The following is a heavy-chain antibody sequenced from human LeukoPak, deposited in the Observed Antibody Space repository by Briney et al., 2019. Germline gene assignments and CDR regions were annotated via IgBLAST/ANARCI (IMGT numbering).Heavy chain of an antibody. J-gene: IGHJ6*02. CDR1: GDTFATYY. CDR3: GRVGGRIGAYYAMDV. V-gene: IGHV1-2*02. CDR2: INSNSGAT. D-gene: IGHD3-16*01. Sequence: ASVKVSCKASGDTFATYYTHWTRQTPGQGLEWMGWINSNSGATKYVQKFQGRVTMTRDTSISTAYMELSSLRSDDTAVYYCGRVGGRIGAYYAMDVWGQGTTVTVS.